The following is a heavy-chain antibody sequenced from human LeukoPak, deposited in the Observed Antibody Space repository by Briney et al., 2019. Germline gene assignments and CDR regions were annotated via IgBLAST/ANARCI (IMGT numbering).Heavy chain of an antibody. CDR2: IIPIFGTA. CDR1: GGTFISYA. CDR3: AREITAAGMGLDY. D-gene: IGHD6-13*01. Sequence: GSSVKVSCKASGGTFISYAISWVRQAPGQGLEWMGGIIPIFGTANYAQKFQGRVTITADESTSTAYMELSSLRSEDTAVYYCAREITAAGMGLDYWGQGTLVTVSS. V-gene: IGHV1-69*01. J-gene: IGHJ4*02.